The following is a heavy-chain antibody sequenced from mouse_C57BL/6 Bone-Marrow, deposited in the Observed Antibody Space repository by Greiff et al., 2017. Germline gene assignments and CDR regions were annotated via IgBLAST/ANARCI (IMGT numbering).Heavy chain of an antibody. D-gene: IGHD4-1*01. J-gene: IGHJ3*01. CDR2: INPSNGGT. CDR3: ASSNRKAY. CDR1: GYTFTDYY. Sequence: VQLQQSGPVLVKPGASVKMSCKASGYTFTDYYMNWVKQSHGKCLEWIGVINPSNGGTRYNQKFKSKATLTVDTSSSTGYMELNSLTSEDSAVYYCASSNRKAYGGQGTRVNVSA. V-gene: IGHV1-19*01.